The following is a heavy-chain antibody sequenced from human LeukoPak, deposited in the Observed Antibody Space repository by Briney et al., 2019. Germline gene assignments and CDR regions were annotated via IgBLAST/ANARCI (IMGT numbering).Heavy chain of an antibody. V-gene: IGHV4-59*12. CDR3: AREAVAGAFLPDY. CDR1: GGSISGYY. CDR2: IYYSGST. Sequence: SETLSLTCTVSGGSISGYYWTWIRQPPGKGLEWIGYIYYSGSTNYNPSLKSRVSISVDTSKNQFSLKLSSVTAADTAVYYCAREAVAGAFLPDYWGQGTLVTVSS. D-gene: IGHD6-19*01. J-gene: IGHJ4*02.